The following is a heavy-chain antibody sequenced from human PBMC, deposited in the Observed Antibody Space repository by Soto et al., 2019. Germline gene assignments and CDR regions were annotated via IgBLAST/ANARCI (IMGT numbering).Heavy chain of an antibody. J-gene: IGHJ4*02. D-gene: IGHD3-22*01. V-gene: IGHV4-30-2*01. CDR3: ARDRDSSGFFDY. Sequence: KSSETLSLTCAVSGGSISSGGYSWSWIRQPPGKGLEWIGYIYHSGSTYYNPSLKSRVTISVDRSKNQFSLKLSSVTAADTAVYYCARDRDSSGFFDYWGQGTLVTVSS. CDR2: IYHSGST. CDR1: GGSISSGGYS.